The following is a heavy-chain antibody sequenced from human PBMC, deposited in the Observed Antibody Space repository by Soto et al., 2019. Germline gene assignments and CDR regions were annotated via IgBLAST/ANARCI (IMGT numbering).Heavy chain of an antibody. CDR1: GYTFTTYG. V-gene: IGHV1-18*01. CDR3: ARRGGHYFYYTMDA. D-gene: IGHD2-15*01. CDR2: ISAYNGNT. J-gene: IGHJ6*03. Sequence: EASVKVSCKASGYTFTTYGISWVRQAPGQGLEWMGWISAYNGNTNYAQKLQGRVTMTTDTSTSTAYMELRSLRSDDTAVYYCARRGGHYFYYTMDAWRKGTTGTLSS.